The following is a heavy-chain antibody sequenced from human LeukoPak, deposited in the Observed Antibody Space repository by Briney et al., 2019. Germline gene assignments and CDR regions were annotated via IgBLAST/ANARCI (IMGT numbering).Heavy chain of an antibody. Sequence: PGGSLRLSCAASGFTFSSYAMSWVRQAPGKGLEWVSAISGSGGGTYYADSVKGRFTFSRDNSKNTLYLQMNSLRAEDTAVYYCAKVGLGYCSSTSCYERFISAYYFDYWGQGTLVTVSS. CDR3: AKVGLGYCSSTSCYERFISAYYFDY. CDR2: ISGSGGGT. D-gene: IGHD2-2*01. CDR1: GFTFSSYA. J-gene: IGHJ4*02. V-gene: IGHV3-23*01.